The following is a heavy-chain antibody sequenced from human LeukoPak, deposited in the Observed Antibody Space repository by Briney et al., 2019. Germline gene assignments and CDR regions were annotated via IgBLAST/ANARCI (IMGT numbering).Heavy chain of an antibody. D-gene: IGHD2-2*02. J-gene: IGHJ4*02. CDR1: GFTFRAYT. Sequence: GGSLRLSCAASGFTFRAYTMNWVRQAPGKGLEWVSAISGSGGSTYYADSVKGRFTISRDNSKNTLYLQMNSLRAEDTAVYYCAKSRMGTLPYCSSTSCYTAIGPFDYWGQGTLVTVSS. CDR2: ISGSGGST. CDR3: AKSRMGTLPYCSSTSCYTAIGPFDY. V-gene: IGHV3-23*01.